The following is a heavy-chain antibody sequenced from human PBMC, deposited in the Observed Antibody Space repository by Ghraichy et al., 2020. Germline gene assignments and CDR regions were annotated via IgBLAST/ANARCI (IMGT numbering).Heavy chain of an antibody. Sequence: ASVKVSCKASGYTFINYGITWVRQAPGQGLEWLGWITTKSGNTQYGWKFQGRVTMTTDTSTTTTYMALRSLRSDDTAVYYCARGINYFDPWGQGTLVTVSS. J-gene: IGHJ5*02. CDR1: GYTFINYG. V-gene: IGHV1-18*01. D-gene: IGHD5-24*01. CDR3: ARGINYFDP. CDR2: ITTKSGNT.